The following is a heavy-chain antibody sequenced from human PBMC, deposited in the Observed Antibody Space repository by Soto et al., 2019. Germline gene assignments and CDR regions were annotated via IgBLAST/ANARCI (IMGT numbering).Heavy chain of an antibody. Sequence: QVQLQQWGAGLLKPSETLSLTCAVYGGSFSGYYWSWIRQPPGKGLEWIGEINHSGSTNYNPSLKSRVTISVDTSKNHVSLKLSSVTAAATAVYYCARGRPYYDILAGYYPPYYYGMDVWGQGTTVTVSS. CDR3: ARGRPYYDILAGYYPPYYYGMDV. CDR1: GGSFSGYY. D-gene: IGHD3-9*01. J-gene: IGHJ6*02. V-gene: IGHV4-34*01. CDR2: INHSGST.